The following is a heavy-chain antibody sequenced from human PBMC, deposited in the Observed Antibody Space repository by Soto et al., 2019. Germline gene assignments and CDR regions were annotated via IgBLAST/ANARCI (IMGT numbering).Heavy chain of an antibody. Sequence: SQTLSLTCAISGDSVSSNSAAWNWIRQSPSRGLEWLGRTYYRSKWYSDYAVSVKSRITINPDTSKNQFSLQLNSVTPEDTAVYYCAREFSSSDYYYYGMDVWGQGTTVTVSS. CDR3: AREFSSSDYYYYGMDV. CDR1: GDSVSSNSAA. D-gene: IGHD6-6*01. J-gene: IGHJ6*02. CDR2: TYYRSKWYS. V-gene: IGHV6-1*01.